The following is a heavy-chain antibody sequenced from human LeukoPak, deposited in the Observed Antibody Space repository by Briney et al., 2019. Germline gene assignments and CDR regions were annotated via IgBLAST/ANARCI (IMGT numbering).Heavy chain of an antibody. CDR2: INHSGST. Sequence: NPSETLSLTCAVYGGSFSGYYWSWIRQPPGKGLEWIGEINHSGSTNYNPSLKSRVTISVDTSKNQFSLKLSSVTAADTAVYYCARVPEGSYYMDVWGKGTTVTISS. CDR3: ARVPEGSYYMDV. CDR1: GGSFSGYY. V-gene: IGHV4-34*01. J-gene: IGHJ6*03.